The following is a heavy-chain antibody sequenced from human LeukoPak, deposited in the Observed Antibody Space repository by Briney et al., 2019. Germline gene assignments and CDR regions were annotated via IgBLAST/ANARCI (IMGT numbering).Heavy chain of an antibody. CDR1: GGSINSYY. Sequence: SETLSLTCIVSGGSINSYYWSWIRQSPGKGLEWIGYVYYSGSTSYNPSLKSRVTISVDTSKNQFSLKLSSMTAADTAVYYCARHPYSSRWFDYWGQGTLVTVSS. V-gene: IGHV4-59*01. J-gene: IGHJ4*02. D-gene: IGHD6-13*01. CDR2: VYYSGST. CDR3: ARHPYSSRWFDY.